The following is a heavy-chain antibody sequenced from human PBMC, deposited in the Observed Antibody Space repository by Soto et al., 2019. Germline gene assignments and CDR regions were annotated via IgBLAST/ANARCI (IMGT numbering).Heavy chain of an antibody. CDR1: GYTFSTYD. CDR3: ARRKERSGPNYFDY. CDR2: MNPNTGNT. J-gene: IGHJ4*02. Sequence: QEQLVQSGAEVKKPGASVKVSCKTSGYTFSTYDINWVRQAPGQGLEWMGWMNPNTGNTGYAQKFRGRVTLTRTTSISTAYMELMSLKTEDTAVYFCARRKERSGPNYFDYWGQGTLVTVSS. D-gene: IGHD6-25*01. V-gene: IGHV1-8*01.